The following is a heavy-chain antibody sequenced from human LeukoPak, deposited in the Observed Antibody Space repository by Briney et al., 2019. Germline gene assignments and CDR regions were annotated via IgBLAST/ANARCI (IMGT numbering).Heavy chain of an antibody. Sequence: PGGSLRLSCAASGFTFSTYGMHWVRQAPGKGLEWVAVIWYDGSNEYYADSVKGRLTISRDNSKNTLYLQMNSLRAEDTAVYYCARDFYVGSKSYYIGYWGHGTLVTVSS. D-gene: IGHD3-10*01. CDR2: IWYDGSNE. J-gene: IGHJ4*01. CDR3: ARDFYVGSKSYYIGY. CDR1: GFTFSTYG. V-gene: IGHV3-33*01.